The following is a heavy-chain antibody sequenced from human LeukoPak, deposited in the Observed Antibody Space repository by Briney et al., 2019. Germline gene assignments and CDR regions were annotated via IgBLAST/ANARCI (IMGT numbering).Heavy chain of an antibody. CDR2: INHSGST. CDR3: ARGSYGSGSYYSQYNWFDP. V-gene: IGHV4-34*01. J-gene: IGHJ5*02. CDR1: GGSFSGYY. D-gene: IGHD3-10*01. Sequence: ASETLSLTCAVYGGSFSGYYWSWIRQPPGKGLEWIGEINHSGSTNYNPSLKSRVTISVDTSKNQFSLKPSSVTAADTAVYYCARGSYGSGSYYSQYNWFDPWGQGTLVTVSS.